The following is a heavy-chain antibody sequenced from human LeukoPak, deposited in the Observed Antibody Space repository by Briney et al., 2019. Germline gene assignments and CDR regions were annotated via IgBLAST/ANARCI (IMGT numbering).Heavy chain of an antibody. V-gene: IGHV3-23*01. Sequence: PGGSLRLSCAASGFTFSSYAMSWVRQAPGKGLEWVSAISGSGGSTYYADSVKGRFTISRDNSKNTLYLQMNSLRAEDTAVYYCALRSVVVPAAIFPDPMDVWGQGTTVTVSS. CDR3: ALRSVVVPAAIFPDPMDV. D-gene: IGHD2-2*01. J-gene: IGHJ6*02. CDR1: GFTFSSYA. CDR2: ISGSGGST.